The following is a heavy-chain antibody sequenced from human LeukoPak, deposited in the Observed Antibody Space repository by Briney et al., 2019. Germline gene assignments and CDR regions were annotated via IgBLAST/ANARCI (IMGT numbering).Heavy chain of an antibody. Sequence: GGSLRLSCAASGFTVSSNYMSWVRQAPGKGLEWVSVIYSGGSTYYADSVKGRFTISRDNSKNTVYLQMNSLRPEDTAIYYCAGSPRSGWYWFDYWGQGTLVTVSS. V-gene: IGHV3-53*05. D-gene: IGHD6-19*01. CDR1: GFTVSSNY. J-gene: IGHJ4*02. CDR2: IYSGGST. CDR3: AGSPRSGWYWFDY.